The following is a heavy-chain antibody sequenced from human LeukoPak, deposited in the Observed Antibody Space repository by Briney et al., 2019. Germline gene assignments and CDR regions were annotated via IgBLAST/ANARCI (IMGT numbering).Heavy chain of an antibody. D-gene: IGHD1-26*01. Sequence: SETLSLTCAVYGGSFSGYYWSWIRQPPGKGLEWIGEINHSGSTNYNPSLKSRVTISVNTSKNQFSLKLRSVTAADTAVYYCARHVNSNGSPSDYWGQGTLVTVSS. CDR3: ARHVNSNGSPSDY. V-gene: IGHV4-34*01. J-gene: IGHJ4*02. CDR2: INHSGST. CDR1: GGSFSGYY.